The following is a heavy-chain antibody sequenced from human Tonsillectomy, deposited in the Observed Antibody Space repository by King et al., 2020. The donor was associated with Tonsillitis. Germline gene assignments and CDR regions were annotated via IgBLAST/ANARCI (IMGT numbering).Heavy chain of an antibody. CDR2: IIPILGIA. CDR1: GGTFSSYA. Sequence: QLVQSGAEVKKPGSSVKVSCKASGGTFSSYAISWVRQAPGQGLEWMGRIIPILGIANYAQKFQGRVTITADKSTSTAYMELSSLRSEDTAVYYCARDLWAGYCSSTSCYAEFDYWGQGTLVTVSS. D-gene: IGHD2-2*01. CDR3: ARDLWAGYCSSTSCYAEFDY. V-gene: IGHV1-69*04. J-gene: IGHJ4*02.